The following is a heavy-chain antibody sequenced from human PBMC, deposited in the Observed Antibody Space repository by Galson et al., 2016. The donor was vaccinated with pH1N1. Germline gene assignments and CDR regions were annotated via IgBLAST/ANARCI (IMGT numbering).Heavy chain of an antibody. CDR3: ARDEGYVNYYRGMDV. V-gene: IGHV3-53*01. CDR1: GFSVRSNY. J-gene: IGHJ6*02. Sequence: SLRLSCAVSGFSVRSNYMSWVRQAPGKGLEWVSVIYTGGITQYADSVKGRFTISRDNSKNTLYLQMNSLRAEDTAIYFCARDEGYVNYYRGMDVWGQGPTVIVSS. CDR2: IYTGGIT. D-gene: IGHD5-12*01.